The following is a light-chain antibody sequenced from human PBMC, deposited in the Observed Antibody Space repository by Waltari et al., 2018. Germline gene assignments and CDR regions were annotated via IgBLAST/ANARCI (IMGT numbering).Light chain of an antibody. CDR3: SSVTRSSTWV. CDR2: EVR. CDR1: SSDVGGYEY. J-gene: IGLJ3*02. Sequence: QSALTQPASVSGSPGQSITISCTGTSSDVGGYEYVSWYQQYPGKAPKLVIYEVRNRPSGVCNRFSGSKSGNTASLTISGLQAEDEADYYCSSVTRSSTWVFGGGTKLTVL. V-gene: IGLV2-14*01.